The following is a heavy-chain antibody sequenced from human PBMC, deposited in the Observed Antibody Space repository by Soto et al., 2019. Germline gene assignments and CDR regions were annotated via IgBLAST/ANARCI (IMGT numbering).Heavy chain of an antibody. V-gene: IGHV4-30-2*01. CDR3: ARVPDR. CDR2: IYHSGST. D-gene: IGHD2-2*01. Sequence: TLSLTCAVSGGSISSGGYSWSWIRQPPGKGLEWIGYIYHSGSTYYNPSLKSRVTITVDRSKNQFSLKLSSVTAADTAVYYCARVPDRWGQGTLVTVSS. J-gene: IGHJ5*02. CDR1: GGSISSGGYS.